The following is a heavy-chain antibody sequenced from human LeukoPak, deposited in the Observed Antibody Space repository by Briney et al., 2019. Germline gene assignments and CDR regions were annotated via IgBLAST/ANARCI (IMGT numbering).Heavy chain of an antibody. CDR3: ARDKLEYYYGSS. V-gene: IGHV1-69*13. CDR1: GGTFSSYA. D-gene: IGHD3-10*01. J-gene: IGHJ4*02. CDR2: IIPIFGTA. Sequence: APVKVSCKASGGTFSSYAISWVRQAPGQGLEWMGGIIPIFGTANYAQKFQGRVTITADESTSTAYMELSSLRSEDTAVYYCARDKLEYYYGSSWGQGTLVTVSS.